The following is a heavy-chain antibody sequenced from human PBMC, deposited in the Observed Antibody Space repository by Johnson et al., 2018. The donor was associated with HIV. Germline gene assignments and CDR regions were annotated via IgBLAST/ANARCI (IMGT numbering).Heavy chain of an antibody. CDR2: IGTAGDT. Sequence: VQLVESGGGLVQPGGSLRLSCAASGFTFSSYDMHWVRQATGKGLEWVSAIGTAGDTYYPGSVKGRFTISRENAKNSLYLQINSLRAEDTAVYYCGRESTGAGTAFDIWGQGTMVTVSS. V-gene: IGHV3-13*01. J-gene: IGHJ3*02. CDR1: GFTFSSYD. CDR3: GRESTGAGTAFDI. D-gene: IGHD2-8*02.